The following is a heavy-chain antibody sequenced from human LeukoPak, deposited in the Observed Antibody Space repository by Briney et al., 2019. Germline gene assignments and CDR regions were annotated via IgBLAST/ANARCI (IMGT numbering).Heavy chain of an antibody. V-gene: IGHV3-30-3*01. CDR3: AKGFADYYDSSGEGMIDY. J-gene: IGHJ4*02. CDR1: GFTFSSYA. Sequence: GGSLRLSCAASGFTFSSYAMHWVRQAPGKGLEWVAVISYDGSNKYYADSVKGRFTISRDNSKNTLYLQMNSLRAEDTALYYCAKGFADYYDSSGEGMIDYWGQGTLVTVSS. CDR2: ISYDGSNK. D-gene: IGHD3-22*01.